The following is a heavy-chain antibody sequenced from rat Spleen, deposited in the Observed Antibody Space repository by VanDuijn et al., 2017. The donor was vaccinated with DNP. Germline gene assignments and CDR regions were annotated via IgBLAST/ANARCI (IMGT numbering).Heavy chain of an antibody. V-gene: IGHV2S12*01. CDR2: ISSGGNT. D-gene: IGHD1-9*01. CDR3: ARSGYGYNLDY. Sequence: VQLVESGGGLVQPGRSLKLSCAASGFTFRDHNMAWVRQSPKKGLEWIAAISSGGNTYYNSALKSRLSISRDTSKSQVFLRMNSLQTEDTAMYFCARSGYGYNLDYWGQGVMVTVSS. CDR1: GFTFRDHN. J-gene: IGHJ2*01.